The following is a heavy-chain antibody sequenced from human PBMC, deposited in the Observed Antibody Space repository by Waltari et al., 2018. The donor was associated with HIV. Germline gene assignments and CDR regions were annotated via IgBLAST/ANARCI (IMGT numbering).Heavy chain of an antibody. Sequence: EVQLVQSGAEVKKPGESLTISCTGSGYRFHSYWIGWVRQMPGKGLEWTGIIYPGDSDTRYSPSFQGQVTISADKSISTAYLQWSSLKASDTAMYYCARTTSSGYYALGAFDIWGQGTMVTVSS. J-gene: IGHJ3*02. V-gene: IGHV5-51*01. CDR2: IYPGDSDT. D-gene: IGHD3-22*01. CDR3: ARTTSSGYYALGAFDI. CDR1: GYRFHSYW.